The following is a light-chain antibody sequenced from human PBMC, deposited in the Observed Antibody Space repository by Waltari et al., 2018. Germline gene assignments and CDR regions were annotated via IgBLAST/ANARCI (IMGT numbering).Light chain of an antibody. Sequence: QSVLTQPPSASGTPGQRVTISCFGSSSNIGSNTVNWYQQLPGTAPKLRSYSNKQRPAGVPDRFSGSKSGTSASLAISGLQSEDEADYYCAAWDDSLNGVVFGGGTKLTVL. J-gene: IGLJ2*01. CDR3: AAWDDSLNGVV. CDR2: SNK. V-gene: IGLV1-44*01. CDR1: SSNIGSNT.